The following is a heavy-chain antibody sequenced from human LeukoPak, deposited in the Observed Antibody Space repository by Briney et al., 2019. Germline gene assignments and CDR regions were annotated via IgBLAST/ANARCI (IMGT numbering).Heavy chain of an antibody. CDR1: GGSISSYY. CDR3: AREGDSDYGDYPYYFDY. V-gene: IGHV4-59*01. Sequence: KPPETLSLTCTVSGGSISSYYWSWIRQPPGKGLEWIGYIYYSGSTNYNPSLKSRVTISVDTSKNQFSLKLSSVTAADTAVYYCAREGDSDYGDYPYYFDYWGQGTLVTVSS. CDR2: IYYSGST. D-gene: IGHD4-17*01. J-gene: IGHJ4*02.